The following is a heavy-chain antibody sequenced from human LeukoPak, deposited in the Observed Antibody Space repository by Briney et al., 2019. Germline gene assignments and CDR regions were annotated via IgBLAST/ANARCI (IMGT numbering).Heavy chain of an antibody. V-gene: IGHV4-39*01. CDR2: IYYSGST. J-gene: IGHJ2*01. CDR3: ARLKLGAYFDL. CDR1: GGSISSSSYY. Sequence: SETLSLTCTVSGGSISSSSYYWGWIRQPPGTGLEWIGSIYYSGSTYYNPSLKSRVTISVDTSKNQFSLKLSSVTAADTAVYYCARLKLGAYFDLWGRGTLVTVSS. D-gene: IGHD3-16*01.